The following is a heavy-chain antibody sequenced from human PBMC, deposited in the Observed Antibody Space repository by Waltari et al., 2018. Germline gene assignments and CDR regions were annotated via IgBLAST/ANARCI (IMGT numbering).Heavy chain of an antibody. Sequence: VQLVESGGGLVQPGGSLRLYCAASGLTFSSYAMSRVRQAPGKGLEWVSAISGSGGSTYYADSVKGRFTISRDNSKNTLYLQMNSLRAEDTAVYYCANDYGDYRGNYWGQGTLVTVSS. J-gene: IGHJ4*02. CDR2: ISGSGGST. V-gene: IGHV3-23*04. CDR1: GLTFSSYA. CDR3: ANDYGDYRGNY. D-gene: IGHD4-17*01.